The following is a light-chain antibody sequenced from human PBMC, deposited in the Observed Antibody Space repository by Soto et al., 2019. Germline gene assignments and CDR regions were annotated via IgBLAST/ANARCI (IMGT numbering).Light chain of an antibody. CDR1: SSDVGGYKY. J-gene: IGLJ1*01. CDR2: DVS. Sequence: QSALTQPASVSGSPGQSITISCTGTSSDVGGYKYVSWYQQHPGEAPKLMIYDVSNRPSGVSNRFSGSKSGNTASLTISGLQAEDEADYYCRSYTRTSTRVFGTGTKVTVL. CDR3: RSYTRTSTRV. V-gene: IGLV2-14*01.